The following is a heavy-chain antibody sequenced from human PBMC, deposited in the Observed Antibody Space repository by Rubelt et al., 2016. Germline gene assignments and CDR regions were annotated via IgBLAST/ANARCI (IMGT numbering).Heavy chain of an antibody. V-gene: IGHV3-48*01. D-gene: IGHD5-18*01. J-gene: IGHJ4*02. CDR1: GFTVSTNY. CDR2: ITSSSGTI. CDR3: ARDRDVEGAMVALGY. Sequence: EVQLVESGGGLIQSGGSLRLSCAASGFTVSTNYMSWVRQAPGKGLEWVSHITSSSGTIYYADSVKGRFTISRDNAKNSLYLQMNSRRAEDTAVDYCARDRDVEGAMVALGYWGQGTLVTVSS.